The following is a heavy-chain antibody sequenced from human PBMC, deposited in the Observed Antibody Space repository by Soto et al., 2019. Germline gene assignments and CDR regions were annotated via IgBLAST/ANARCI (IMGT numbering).Heavy chain of an antibody. D-gene: IGHD3-10*01. CDR2: IFHSLGA. Sequence: PSETLSLTCTVSGGSTTSDYWSWIRQPPGKGLEWLGYIFHSLGAKYNPSLGSRGTISLDTSKNQLSLGLRSVTAADTAIYFCVRDLNGSGDYWGQGTLVTVSS. V-gene: IGHV4-59*01. CDR3: VRDLNGSGDY. J-gene: IGHJ4*02. CDR1: GGSTTSDY.